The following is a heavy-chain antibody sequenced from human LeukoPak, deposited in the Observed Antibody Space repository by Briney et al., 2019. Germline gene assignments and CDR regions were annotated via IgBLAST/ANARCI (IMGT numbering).Heavy chain of an antibody. D-gene: IGHD4-17*01. CDR3: ARGHTAVTRHFDF. CDR2: IKQDGSEK. Sequence: GGSLRLSCAASGFIFSDYWMNWVRQAPGKGLEWVANIKQDGSEKYYVDSVKGRFTISRDDAKNLLYLDMNSLRAEDTAVYYCARGHTAVTRHFDFWGQGTLVTVSS. V-gene: IGHV3-7*01. CDR1: GFIFSDYW. J-gene: IGHJ4*02.